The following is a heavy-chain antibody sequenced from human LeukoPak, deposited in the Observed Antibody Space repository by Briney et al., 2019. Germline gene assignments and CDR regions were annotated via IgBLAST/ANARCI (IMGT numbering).Heavy chain of an antibody. J-gene: IGHJ4*02. V-gene: IGHV3-7*01. CDR1: GFTFSNYW. Sequence: GGSLRLSCAASGFTFSNYWMSWVRQAPGKGLEWVANIKQDRSEKYYVDSVKGRFTTSRDNAKNSLYLQMNSLRAEDTAVYYCARDGATVTTPIDYWGQGTLVTVSS. D-gene: IGHD4-11*01. CDR2: IKQDRSEK. CDR3: ARDGATVTTPIDY.